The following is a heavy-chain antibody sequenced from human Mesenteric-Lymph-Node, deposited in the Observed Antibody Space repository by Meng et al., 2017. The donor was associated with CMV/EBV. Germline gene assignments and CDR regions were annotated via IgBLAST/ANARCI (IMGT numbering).Heavy chain of an antibody. J-gene: IGHJ4*02. CDR2: INPKTGGT. CDR1: KYTFIGYY. CDR3: ARVPTSY. V-gene: IGHV1-2*02. D-gene: IGHD2-2*01. Sequence: ASVKVSCKPSKYTFIGYYIHWVRQAPGQGLEWVGWINPKTGGTNYAQIFQGRVTLTRDTSINTAYMELSRLTSDDTAVYYCARVPTSYWGQGTLVTVSS.